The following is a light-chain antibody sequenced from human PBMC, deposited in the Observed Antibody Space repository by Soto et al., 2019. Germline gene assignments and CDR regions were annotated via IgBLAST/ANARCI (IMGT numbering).Light chain of an antibody. CDR1: QSVSNNY. CDR2: GAS. J-gene: IGKJ1*01. Sequence: EIVLTQSPGTLSLSPGESATLSCRASQSVSNNYLAWYQQKPGQAPRLLIYGASNRATGIPDRFSGSGSGTDFTLTISRLEPEDSAVYYCQQYGSSPTWTFGQGTKVDIK. V-gene: IGKV3-20*01. CDR3: QQYGSSPTWT.